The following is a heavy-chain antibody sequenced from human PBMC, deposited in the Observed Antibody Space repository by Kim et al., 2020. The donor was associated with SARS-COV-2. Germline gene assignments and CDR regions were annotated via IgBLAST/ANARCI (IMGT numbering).Heavy chain of an antibody. J-gene: IGHJ4*02. CDR1: GGSISSNNW. V-gene: IGHV4-4*02. CDR3: ARSFGTSRRWDY. CDR2: ISHTGNT. Sequence: SETLSLTCAVSGGSISSNNWWSWVRQPPGEGLEWIGEISHTGNTNYNPSLKSRLTISVDKSKNQFSLNLTSVTAADTAIYYCARSFGTSRRWDYWGQGTLVTVSS. D-gene: IGHD3-16*01.